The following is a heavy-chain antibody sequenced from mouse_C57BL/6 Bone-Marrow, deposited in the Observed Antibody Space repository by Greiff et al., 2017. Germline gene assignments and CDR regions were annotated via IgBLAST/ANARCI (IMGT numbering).Heavy chain of an antibody. Sequence: EVKVVESGGGLVKPGGSLKLSCAASGFTFSSYAMSWVRQTPEKRLEWVATISDGGSYTYYPDNVKGGFTISRDNAKNNLYLQMSHLKSEDTAMYYCARELGRGYFDVWGTGTTVTVSS. D-gene: IGHD4-1*01. CDR2: ISDGGSYT. CDR3: ARELGRGYFDV. V-gene: IGHV5-4*01. J-gene: IGHJ1*03. CDR1: GFTFSSYA.